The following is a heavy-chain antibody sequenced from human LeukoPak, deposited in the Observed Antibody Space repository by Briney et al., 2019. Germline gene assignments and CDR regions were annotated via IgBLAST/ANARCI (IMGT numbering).Heavy chain of an antibody. CDR1: GFSFSSYT. V-gene: IGHV3-23*01. CDR3: ARGWDDSGGAFDI. D-gene: IGHD3-3*01. J-gene: IGHJ3*02. Sequence: GGSLRLSCSASGFSFSSYTMTWVRQAPGKGPEWVSIISGGGDTTFYTDSVKGRFTISRDNSKSTLYLQMNSLRAEDTAVYYCARGWDDSGGAFDIWGQGTMVTVSS. CDR2: ISGGGDTT.